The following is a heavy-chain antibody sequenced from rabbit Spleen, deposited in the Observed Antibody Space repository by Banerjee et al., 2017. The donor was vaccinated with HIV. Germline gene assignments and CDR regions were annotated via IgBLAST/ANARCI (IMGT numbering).Heavy chain of an antibody. CDR2: IYTGDGNT. Sequence: QEQLEESGGDLVKPGASLTLTCTASGFSFTGGYDTCWVRQAPGKGLEWIACIYTGDGNTYYASWAKGRFTISKASSTTVTLQMTSLTVADTATYFCARGSAAMTMVITGYYLNLWGPGTLDTVS. CDR3: ARGSAAMTMVITGYYLNL. D-gene: IGHD2-1*01. V-gene: IGHV1S45*01. CDR1: GFSFTGGYD. J-gene: IGHJ4*01.